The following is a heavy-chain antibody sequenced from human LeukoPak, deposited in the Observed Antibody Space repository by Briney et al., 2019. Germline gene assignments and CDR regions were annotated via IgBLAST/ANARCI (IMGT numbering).Heavy chain of an antibody. J-gene: IGHJ4*02. Sequence: SGPTLVNPTETLTLTCTVSGFSLSNARMGVSWIRQPPGKALEWLAHIFSNGEKSYSTSLKSRLTISKDTSKSQVVLTMTNMDPVDTATYYCARGVVDYDYVWGGPYYFDYWGQGTLVTVSS. D-gene: IGHD3-16*01. CDR1: GFSLSNARMG. CDR2: IFSNGEK. V-gene: IGHV2-26*01. CDR3: ARGVVDYDYVWGGPYYFDY.